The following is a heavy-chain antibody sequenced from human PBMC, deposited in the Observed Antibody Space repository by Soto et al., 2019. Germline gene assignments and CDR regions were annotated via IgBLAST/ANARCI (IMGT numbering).Heavy chain of an antibody. Sequence: SDTLSLTCAVSGGSICSGHYPWTWLRQPPGKALEWIGYIYPGGNTYYSPCLKGRVTIALDTSKSLVALRLNALTAADTAGYYIARPVGVAISPWGQGTLVTAPQ. D-gene: IGHD2-21*01. CDR2: IYPGGNT. J-gene: IGHJ4*02. CDR3: ARPVGVAISP. CDR1: GGSICSGHYP. V-gene: IGHV4-30-2*01.